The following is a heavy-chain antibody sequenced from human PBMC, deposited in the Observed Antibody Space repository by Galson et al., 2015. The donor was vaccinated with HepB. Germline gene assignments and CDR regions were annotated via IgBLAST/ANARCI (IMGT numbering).Heavy chain of an antibody. CDR3: TRIEGTYYYGSGSYSECYFDY. V-gene: IGHV3-49*03. J-gene: IGHJ4*02. D-gene: IGHD3-10*01. CDR1: GFTFGDYA. Sequence: SLRLSCATSGFTFGDYAMSWFRQAPGKGLEGVGLIRSKAYGGTTEYAASVKGRFTISRDDSKTIAYLQMNSLKTEDTAVYYCTRIEGTYYYGSGSYSECYFDYWGQGTLVTVSS. CDR2: IRSKAYGGTT.